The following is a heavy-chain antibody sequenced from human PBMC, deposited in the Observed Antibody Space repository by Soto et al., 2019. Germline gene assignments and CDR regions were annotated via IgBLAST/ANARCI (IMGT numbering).Heavy chain of an antibody. V-gene: IGHV6-1*01. CDR3: ARERTQKMVIRSLEQ. J-gene: IGHJ4*02. D-gene: IGHD6-13*01. Sequence: SQTLSLTCVISWYSFSSNISAFNLIRHSPSRGLEWLGRTYYRSKWYNDYALSVKSRITINPDTSKNQFSLQLNSVTPEDTAVHYCARERTQKMVIRSLEQWGKGHLVNVSS. CDR1: WYSFSSNISA. CDR2: TYYRSKWYN.